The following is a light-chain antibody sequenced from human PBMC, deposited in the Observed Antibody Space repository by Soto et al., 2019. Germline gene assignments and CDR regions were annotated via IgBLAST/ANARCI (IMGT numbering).Light chain of an antibody. CDR2: GAS. J-gene: IGKJ1*01. Sequence: EIVMTQSPGTLSLSPGDTATLSCRASQSLGSDLAWYQQKPGQAPRLLIFGASARPAGIPARISGSGSGTEFTRTISSLRSADFEVYFCQQYYNWPWTFGQGTKVQI. CDR1: QSLGSD. V-gene: IGKV3-15*01. CDR3: QQYYNWPWT.